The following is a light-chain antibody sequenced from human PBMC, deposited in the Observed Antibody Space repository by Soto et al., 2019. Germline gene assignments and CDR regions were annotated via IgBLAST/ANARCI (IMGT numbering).Light chain of an antibody. J-gene: IGKJ5*01. CDR3: QQYNNWPIT. Sequence: EIVLTQSPGTLSVSRGETATLSCRASQYIGSNLAWYQQKPGQAPRLLIYGASTRATGIPARFSGSGSGTEFTLTISSLQSEDFAVYYCQQYNNWPITFGQGTRLEIK. V-gene: IGKV3-15*01. CDR2: GAS. CDR1: QYIGSN.